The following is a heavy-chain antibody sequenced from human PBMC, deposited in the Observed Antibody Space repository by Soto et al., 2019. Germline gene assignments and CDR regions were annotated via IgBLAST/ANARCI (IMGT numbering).Heavy chain of an antibody. D-gene: IGHD1-1*01. J-gene: IGHJ4*02. V-gene: IGHV4-39*01. CDR2: IYYSGST. CDR3: ARLGLDLRLY. CDR1: GGSISSSSYY. Sequence: PSETLSLTCTVSGGSISSSSYYWGWIRQPPGKGLEWIGSIYYSGSTYYNPSLKSRVTISVDTSKNQFSLKLSSVTAADTAVYFCARLGLDLRLYWGQGNLVTVSS.